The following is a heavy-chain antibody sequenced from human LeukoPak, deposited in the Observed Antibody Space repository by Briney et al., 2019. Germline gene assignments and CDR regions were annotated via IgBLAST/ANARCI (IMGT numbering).Heavy chain of an antibody. V-gene: IGHV3-23*01. CDR1: GGSISSYY. Sequence: ETLSLTCTVSGGSISSYYWSWIRQPPGKGLEWVSAISGSGGSTYYADSVKGRFAISRDNSKNTLYLQMNSLRAEDTAVYYCAKRYCSGGSCYPNYWGQGTLVTVSS. CDR3: AKRYCSGGSCYPNY. CDR2: ISGSGGST. J-gene: IGHJ4*02. D-gene: IGHD2-15*01.